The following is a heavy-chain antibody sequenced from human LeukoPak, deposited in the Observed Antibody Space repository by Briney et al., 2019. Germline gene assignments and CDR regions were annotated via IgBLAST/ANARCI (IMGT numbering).Heavy chain of an antibody. V-gene: IGHV4-34*01. CDR1: GGSFSGYY. Sequence: SETLSLTCAVYGGSFSGYYWSWIRQPPGKGLEWIGEINHSGSTNYNPSLKSRVTISVDTSKNQFSLKLSSVTAADTAVYYCARLYGDFVANWDQGTLVTVSS. CDR2: INHSGST. D-gene: IGHD4-17*01. CDR3: ARLYGDFVAN. J-gene: IGHJ4*02.